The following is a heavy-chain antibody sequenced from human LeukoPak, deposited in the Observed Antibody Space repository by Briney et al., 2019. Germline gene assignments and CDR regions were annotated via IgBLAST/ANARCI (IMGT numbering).Heavy chain of an antibody. CDR1: RYSFTSYW. V-gene: IGHV5-51*01. D-gene: IGHD3-22*01. CDR2: IYPGDSDT. J-gene: IGHJ3*02. CDR3: ARRFGTYYYDSSGYSGAFDI. Sequence: GESLKISCKGSRYSFTSYWIGWVRQVPGKGLEWMGIIYPGDSDTRYSPSFQGQVTISADKSISTAYLQWSSLKASDTAMYYCARRFGTYYYDSSGYSGAFDIWGQGTMVTVSS.